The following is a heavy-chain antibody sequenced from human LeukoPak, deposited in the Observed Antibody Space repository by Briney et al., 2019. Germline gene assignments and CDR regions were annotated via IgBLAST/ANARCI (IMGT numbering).Heavy chain of an antibody. CDR3: ARAVRNQLLSDY. Sequence: ASVKVSCKASGYTFTSYYMHWVRQAPGQGLEWMGWMNPNSGNTGYVQRFQGRVTMTGDTSISTAYMELSSLMSDDTAVYYCARAVRNQLLSDYWGQGTLVTVSS. J-gene: IGHJ4*02. V-gene: IGHV1-8*02. D-gene: IGHD2-2*01. CDR1: GYTFTSYY. CDR2: MNPNSGNT.